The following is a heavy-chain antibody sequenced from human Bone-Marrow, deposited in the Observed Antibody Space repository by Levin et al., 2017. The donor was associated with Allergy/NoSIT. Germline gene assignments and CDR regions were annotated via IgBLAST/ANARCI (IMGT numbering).Heavy chain of an antibody. D-gene: IGHD5-24*01. CDR1: GFRFNNYA. J-gene: IGHJ4*02. CDR2: ISGYGTNT. Sequence: GESLKISCAASGFRFNNYALSWVRQAPGKGLEWVSTISGYGTNTFYADSMRGRFTISKNNSKNLLYLQIDSLRVEDTAIYYCAKGWLQFEYFDYWGQGTLVTVSS. CDR3: AKGWLQFEYFDY. V-gene: IGHV3-23*01.